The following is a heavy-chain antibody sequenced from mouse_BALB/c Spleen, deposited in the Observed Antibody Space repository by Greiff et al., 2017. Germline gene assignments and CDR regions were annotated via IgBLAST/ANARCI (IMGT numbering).Heavy chain of an antibody. CDR1: GFSLTSYG. V-gene: IGHV2-9*02. Sequence: VKLVESGPGLVAPSQSLSITCTVSGFSLTSYGVHWVRQPPGKGLEWLGVIWAGGSTNYNSALMSRLSISKDNSKSQVFLKMNSLQTDDTAMYYCARDPLYGNAVAMDYWGQGTSVTVSS. CDR2: IWAGGST. D-gene: IGHD2-1*01. CDR3: ARDPLYGNAVAMDY. J-gene: IGHJ4*01.